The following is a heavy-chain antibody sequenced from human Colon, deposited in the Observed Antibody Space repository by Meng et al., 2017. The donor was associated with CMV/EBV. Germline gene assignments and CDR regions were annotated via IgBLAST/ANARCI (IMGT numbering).Heavy chain of an antibody. J-gene: IGHJ4*02. Sequence: GESLKISCAGAGFSFIDFELAWVRQRPGKGLEWVAGINWDGGSTVYVDSVKGRFAISRDNAKNLLYLQMNSLRPEDTALYYCANRVHTTSDGPAAGNWGQGTRVTVSS. CDR1: GFSFIDFE. CDR2: INWDGGST. CDR3: ANRVHTTSDGPAAGN. D-gene: IGHD1-1*01. V-gene: IGHV3-20*04.